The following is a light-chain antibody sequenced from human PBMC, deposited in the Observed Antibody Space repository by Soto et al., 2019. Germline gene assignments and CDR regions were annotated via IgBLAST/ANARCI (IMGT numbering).Light chain of an antibody. J-gene: IGKJ2*01. CDR1: QSISAW. V-gene: IGKV1-5*03. CDR3: HQYHSFFNYT. Sequence: DIQMTQSPSTLSASVGDRVTITCRASQSISAWLAWYQQKPGKAPKLLIYKASTLDSGVPSRFSGSGSGTEFTLTFSSLQPDDFATYYCHQYHSFFNYTFGQGTKLEIK. CDR2: KAS.